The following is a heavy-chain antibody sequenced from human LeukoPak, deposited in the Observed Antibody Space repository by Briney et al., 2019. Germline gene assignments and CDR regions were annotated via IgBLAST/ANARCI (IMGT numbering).Heavy chain of an antibody. V-gene: IGHV3-66*01. CDR3: ARLAAILHYGMDV. CDR1: GFTFSSYS. Sequence: GGSLRLSCAASGFTFSSYSMNWVRQAPGKGLEWVSVIYSDGSTYYADSVKGRFTISRDNSKNTLYLQMSSLRAEDTAVYYCARLAAILHYGMDVWGQGTTVTVSS. D-gene: IGHD2-2*02. CDR2: IYSDGST. J-gene: IGHJ6*02.